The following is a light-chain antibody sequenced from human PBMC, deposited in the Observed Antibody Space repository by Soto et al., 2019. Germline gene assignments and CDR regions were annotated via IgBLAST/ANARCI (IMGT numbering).Light chain of an antibody. CDR3: QQYYSYPWT. CDR2: DAS. CDR1: HDISYY. V-gene: IGKV1-33*01. Sequence: DIQMTQSPSSLSASVGDGVTITCQASHDISYYLNWYQQKPGKAPKLLIYDASNLEPGVSSRFSGGGSGTDFALTISSLQPEDIATYYCQQYYSYPWTFGQGTTVEIK. J-gene: IGKJ1*01.